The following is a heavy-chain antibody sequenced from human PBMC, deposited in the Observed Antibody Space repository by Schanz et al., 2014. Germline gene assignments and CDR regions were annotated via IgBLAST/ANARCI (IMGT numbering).Heavy chain of an antibody. CDR3: AKDPSHGDYDYYFDY. CDR1: GFTFSDHY. V-gene: IGHV3-30*18. J-gene: IGHJ4*02. Sequence: QVQMVESGGGVVQPGRSLRLSCAASGFTFSDHYMDWVRQAPGKGLEWVAVISYDGRNKYYADSVKGRFTISRDNSKNTLYLQMNSLRAEDTAVYYCAKDPSHGDYDYYFDYWGQGTLVTVSS. D-gene: IGHD3-22*01. CDR2: ISYDGRNK.